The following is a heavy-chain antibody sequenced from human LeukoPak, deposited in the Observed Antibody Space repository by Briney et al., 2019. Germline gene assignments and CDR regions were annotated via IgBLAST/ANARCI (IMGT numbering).Heavy chain of an antibody. D-gene: IGHD3-22*01. CDR3: GRYDSSGYSHFDY. CDR1: GGSISGRY. Sequence: SETLSLTCTVSGGSISGRYWSWIRQPPGKGLEWIGYISYSGSTNYNPSLKSRVTISVDTSKNQFSLKLSSVTAADTAMYYCGRYDSSGYSHFDYWGQGSLVTVSS. J-gene: IGHJ4*02. V-gene: IGHV4-59*11. CDR2: ISYSGST.